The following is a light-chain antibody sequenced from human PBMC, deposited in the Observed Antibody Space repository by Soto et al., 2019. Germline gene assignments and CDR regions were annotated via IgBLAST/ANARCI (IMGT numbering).Light chain of an antibody. Sequence: QAVATQPPSVSGAPGQRVTISCTGSSSNIGAGYDVQWYQQLPGTAPKLLIYGNYNRPSGVPDRFSGSKSGTSASLAITGLQAEDEADYYCQSYDSSLSAVVFGGGTKLTVL. CDR3: QSYDSSLSAVV. J-gene: IGLJ2*01. V-gene: IGLV1-40*01. CDR1: SSNIGAGYD. CDR2: GNY.